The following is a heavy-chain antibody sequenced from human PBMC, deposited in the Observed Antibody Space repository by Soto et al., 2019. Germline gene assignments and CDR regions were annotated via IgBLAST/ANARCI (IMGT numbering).Heavy chain of an antibody. J-gene: IGHJ6*02. D-gene: IGHD3-3*01. Sequence: VGSLRLSCAASGFTFSSYEMNWVRQAPGKGLEWVSYISSSGSTIYYADSVKGRFTISRDNAKNSLYLQMNSLRAEDTAVYYCARGSYPPPYYDFWSGFQDYGMDVWGQGTTVTVSS. V-gene: IGHV3-48*03. CDR3: ARGSYPPPYYDFWSGFQDYGMDV. CDR1: GFTFSSYE. CDR2: ISSSGSTI.